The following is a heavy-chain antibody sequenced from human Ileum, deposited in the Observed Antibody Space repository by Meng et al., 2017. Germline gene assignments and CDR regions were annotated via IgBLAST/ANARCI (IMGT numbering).Heavy chain of an antibody. CDR1: GFTFRDRW. V-gene: IGHV3-15*01. CDR3: TTFYAGY. D-gene: IGHD3-16*01. J-gene: IGHJ4*02. CDR2: IQSKADGGTT. Sequence: EVQRVGAGGGFVKPGGSLRLSCAASGFTFRDRWMTWVRQAPGKGLEWVGHIQSKADGGTTDYAAPVKGRFTISRDDSKSTLYLQMNSLKTEDTAVYYCTTFYAGYWGQGTLVTVSS.